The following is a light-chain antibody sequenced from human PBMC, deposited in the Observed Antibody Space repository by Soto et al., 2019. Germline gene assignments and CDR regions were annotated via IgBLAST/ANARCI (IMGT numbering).Light chain of an antibody. V-gene: IGKV1-5*03. CDR1: QSISSW. CDR2: KAS. Sequence: DIQMTQSPSTLSASVGDRVTITCRASQSISSWLAWYQQKPGKAPKLLIYKASSLESGVPSRFSGSGSGTEFTLTISGLQHDDFATYYCQQAYTFGQGTKLEIK. CDR3: QQAYT. J-gene: IGKJ2*01.